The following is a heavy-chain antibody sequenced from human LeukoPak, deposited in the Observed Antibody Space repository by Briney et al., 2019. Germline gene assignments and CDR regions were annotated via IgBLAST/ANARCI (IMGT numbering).Heavy chain of an antibody. V-gene: IGHV4-30-4*08. D-gene: IGHD3-16*02. CDR1: GASISTGDYY. J-gene: IGHJ4*02. CDR2: IYYSGTT. CDR3: ARGPNYVWGSYRYFDY. Sequence: PSQTLSLTCTVSGASISTGDYYWSWIRQPPGKGLEWIGYIYYSGTTSNNPSLKSRVTMSVDTSKNQFSLKLNSETAADTAVYYCARGPNYVWGSYRYFDYWGQGTLVTVSS.